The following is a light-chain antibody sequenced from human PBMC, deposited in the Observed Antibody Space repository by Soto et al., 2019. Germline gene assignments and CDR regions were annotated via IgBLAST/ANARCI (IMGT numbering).Light chain of an antibody. V-gene: IGKV3-11*01. Sequence: EIVLTQSPGTLSLHPGERATLSCRTSQRVSSYLAWYQQKPGQAPRLLIYDASNRATGIPARFSGSGSGTDFTLTISSLEPEDFAVYYCQHGTFGDGTKVDI. CDR3: QHGT. CDR2: DAS. CDR1: QRVSSY. J-gene: IGKJ1*01.